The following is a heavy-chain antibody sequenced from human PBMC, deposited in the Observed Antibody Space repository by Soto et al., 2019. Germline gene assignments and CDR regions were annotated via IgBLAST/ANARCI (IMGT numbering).Heavy chain of an antibody. CDR3: ARDSTVTTGYDAFDI. Sequence: QVQLQESGPGLVKPSQTLSLTCTVSGGSISSGGYYWSWIRQHPGKGLEWIGYIYYSGSTYYNPSLKSRFTISVDTSKNQFSLKLSSVTAADTAVYYCARDSTVTTGYDAFDIWGQGTMVTVSS. CDR1: GGSISSGGYY. V-gene: IGHV4-31*03. D-gene: IGHD4-17*01. J-gene: IGHJ3*02. CDR2: IYYSGST.